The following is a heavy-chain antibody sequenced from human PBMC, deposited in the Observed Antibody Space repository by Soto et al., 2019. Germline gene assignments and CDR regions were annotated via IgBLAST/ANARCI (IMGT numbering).Heavy chain of an antibody. V-gene: IGHV5-51*01. CDR1: GYSFTSYW. CDR2: IYPGDSDT. Sequence: GESLKISCKGSGYSFTSYWIGWVRQMPGKGLEWMGIIYPGDSDTRYSPSFQGQVTISVDKSISTAYLQWSSLKASDTAMYYCARGSYDSSVYFPNWFDPWGQGTLVTVSS. CDR3: ARGSYDSSVYFPNWFDP. J-gene: IGHJ5*02. D-gene: IGHD3-22*01.